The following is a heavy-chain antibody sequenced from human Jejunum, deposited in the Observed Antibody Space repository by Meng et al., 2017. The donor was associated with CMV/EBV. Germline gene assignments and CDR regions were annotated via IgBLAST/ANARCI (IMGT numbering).Heavy chain of an antibody. D-gene: IGHD2-2*02. CDR3: ARSISSLYQYYGMDV. J-gene: IGHJ6*02. Sequence: GYTFTSYYMQWVRQAPGQGLEWMGMINPSGGYTGYAQKFQGRVTMTRDTSTSTVYMELSSLRSEDTAVYYCARSISSLYQYYGMDVWGQGTTVTVSS. CDR2: INPSGGYT. CDR1: GYTFTSYY. V-gene: IGHV1-46*01.